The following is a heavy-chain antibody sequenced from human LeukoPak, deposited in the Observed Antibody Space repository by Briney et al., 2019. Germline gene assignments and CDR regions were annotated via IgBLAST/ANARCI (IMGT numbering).Heavy chain of an antibody. J-gene: IGHJ4*02. CDR1: GYTFTGYY. CDR2: INPNSGGT. V-gene: IGHV1-2*02. CDR3: ARDQLRSAYYYDSSGYYWFGY. Sequence: ASVKVSCKASGYTFTGYYMHWVRRAPGQVLEWMGWINPNSGGTNYAQKFQGRVTMTRDTSISTAYMELSRLRSDDTAVYYCARDQLRSAYYYDSSGYYWFGYWGQGTLVTVSS. D-gene: IGHD3-22*01.